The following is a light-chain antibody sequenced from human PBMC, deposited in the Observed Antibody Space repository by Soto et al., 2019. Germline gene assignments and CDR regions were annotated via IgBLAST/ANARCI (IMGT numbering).Light chain of an antibody. Sequence: EVVMTQSPATLSLSPGERATLSCRASQSVDNKLAWYQQKPGRAPRLLIQGGSIRATGIPARFSGSGFGTAFPLTISSLQSEDFAIYYCHQYNEWVWTFGQGTKLEIK. J-gene: IGKJ1*01. V-gene: IGKV3-15*01. CDR3: HQYNEWVWT. CDR1: QSVDNK. CDR2: GGS.